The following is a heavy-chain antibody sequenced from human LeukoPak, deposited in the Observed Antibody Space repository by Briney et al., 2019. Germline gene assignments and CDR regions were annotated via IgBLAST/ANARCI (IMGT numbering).Heavy chain of an antibody. V-gene: IGHV3-48*03. CDR2: ISSSGSTI. Sequence: GGSLRLSCAASGFTFSSYEMNWVRQAPGKGLEWVSYISSSGSTIYYADSVKGRFTISRDNAKNSLYLQMNSLRSDDTAVYYCARDQSYCSGGSCYSLIYFQHWGQGTLVTVSS. D-gene: IGHD2-15*01. CDR3: ARDQSYCSGGSCYSLIYFQH. CDR1: GFTFSSYE. J-gene: IGHJ1*01.